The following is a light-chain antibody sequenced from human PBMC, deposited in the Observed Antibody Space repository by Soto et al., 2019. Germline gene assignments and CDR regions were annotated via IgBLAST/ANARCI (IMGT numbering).Light chain of an antibody. CDR3: QQRSNLIT. CDR2: DAS. CDR1: QSVSSY. V-gene: IGKV3-11*01. Sequence: EIVLTQSPATLSLSPGERATLSCRASQSVSSYLAWYQQKPGQAPRLLIYDASNRATSNPARFSGSGSGTDFTLTISSIEPEDFAVYYCQQRSNLITVGQGTRLETK. J-gene: IGKJ5*01.